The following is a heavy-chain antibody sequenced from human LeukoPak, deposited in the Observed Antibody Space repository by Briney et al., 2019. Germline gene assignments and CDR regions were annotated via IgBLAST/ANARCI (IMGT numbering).Heavy chain of an antibody. V-gene: IGHV4-34*01. J-gene: IGHJ6*03. CDR1: GGSFSGYY. CDR3: ARGTLKKGYYYYYMDV. Sequence: SETLSLTCAVYGGSFSGYYWSWIRQPPGKGLEWIGEINHSGSTNYNPSLKSRVTISVDMSKNQFSLKLSSVTAADTAVYYCARGTLKKGYYYYYMDVWGKGTTVTVSS. CDR2: INHSGST.